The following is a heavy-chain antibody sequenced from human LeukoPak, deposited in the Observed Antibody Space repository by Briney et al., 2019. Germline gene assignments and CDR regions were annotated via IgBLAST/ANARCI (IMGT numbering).Heavy chain of an antibody. CDR3: ARAPGITTIPRFDY. J-gene: IGHJ4*02. V-gene: IGHV4-30-2*01. CDR1: GGSISSGYYY. CDR2: IHHSGST. Sequence: SETLSLTCAISGGSISSGYYYWNWIRQPPGKGLEWIGYIHHSGSTEYNPSLRSRVTISIDTSKDQFSLKLYSVTAADTAVYYCARAPGITTIPRFDYWGQGSLVIVSS. D-gene: IGHD3-22*01.